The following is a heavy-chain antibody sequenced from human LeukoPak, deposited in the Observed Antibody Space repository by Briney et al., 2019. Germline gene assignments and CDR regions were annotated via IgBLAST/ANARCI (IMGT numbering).Heavy chain of an antibody. Sequence: ASVKVSCKASGYTFTGYYMHWVRQAPGQGLEWMGWIKPNSGGTNYAQKFQGRVTMTRDTSISTAYMELSRLRSDDTAVYYCARANYYDSSGYYYRGVRYYYMDVWGKGTAVTVSS. V-gene: IGHV1-2*02. CDR2: IKPNSGGT. CDR1: GYTFTGYY. D-gene: IGHD3-22*01. CDR3: ARANYYDSSGYYYRGVRYYYMDV. J-gene: IGHJ6*03.